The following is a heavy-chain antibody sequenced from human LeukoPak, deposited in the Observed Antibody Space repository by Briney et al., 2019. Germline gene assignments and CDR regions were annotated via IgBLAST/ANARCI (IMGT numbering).Heavy chain of an antibody. CDR2: IYSGGST. Sequence: GGSLRLSCAASAFTVSSNYMTWVRQAPGKGLEWVSLIYSGGSTYYADSVRGRFTISRDNSKNTLYLQMNSLRAEDTAVYYCARGAIAADNDYWGQGTLVTVSS. CDR3: ARGAIAADNDY. D-gene: IGHD6-13*01. J-gene: IGHJ4*02. V-gene: IGHV3-53*01. CDR1: AFTVSSNY.